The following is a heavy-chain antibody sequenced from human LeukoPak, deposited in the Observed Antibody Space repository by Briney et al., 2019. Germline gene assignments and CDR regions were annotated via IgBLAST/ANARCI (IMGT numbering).Heavy chain of an antibody. CDR1: GFTFSSYS. CDR2: ISSSSSTI. Sequence: GGSLRLSCAASGFTFSSYSMNWVRQAPGKGLEWVAYISSSSSTIYYADSVKGRFTISRDNAKNSLYLQMNSLTAEDTAVYYCARDKDYDFWSGYSWSHFDYWGQGTLVTVSS. V-gene: IGHV3-48*04. D-gene: IGHD3-3*01. CDR3: ARDKDYDFWSGYSWSHFDY. J-gene: IGHJ4*02.